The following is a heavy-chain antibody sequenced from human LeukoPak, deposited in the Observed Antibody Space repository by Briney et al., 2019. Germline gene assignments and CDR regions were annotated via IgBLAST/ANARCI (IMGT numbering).Heavy chain of an antibody. Sequence: GGSLRLSCAASGFTFSGSAMHWVRLASGKGLEWVGRTRSKANSYATAYAESVKGRFTISRDDSKNTAYLQMNSLKTEDTAVYYCSSTDWGYFQHWGQGTLVTVSS. J-gene: IGHJ1*01. CDR2: TRSKANSYAT. D-gene: IGHD7-27*01. V-gene: IGHV3-73*01. CDR1: GFTFSGSA. CDR3: SSTDWGYFQH.